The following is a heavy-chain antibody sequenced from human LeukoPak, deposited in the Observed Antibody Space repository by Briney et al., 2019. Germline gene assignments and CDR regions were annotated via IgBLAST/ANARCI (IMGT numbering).Heavy chain of an antibody. CDR2: IIPIFGTA. D-gene: IGHD3-22*01. V-gene: IGHV1-69*01. CDR3: ARGPYYYDSSGYYGPPHFDY. J-gene: IGHJ4*02. Sequence: SVKVSCKASGGTFSSYAISWVRQAPGQGLEWMGGIIPIFGTANYAQKFQGRVTITADESTSTAYMERSSLRSEDTAVYYCARGPYYYDSSGYYGPPHFDYWGQGTLVTVSS. CDR1: GGTFSSYA.